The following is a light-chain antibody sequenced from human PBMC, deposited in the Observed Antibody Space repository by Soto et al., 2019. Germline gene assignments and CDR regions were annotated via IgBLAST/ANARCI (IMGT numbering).Light chain of an antibody. CDR2: GAS. V-gene: IGKV3-11*01. CDR3: QQRSNLIT. J-gene: IGKJ5*01. Sequence: EIVLTQSPATLSLSPGESATLSCRASRSVSSYLAWYQQKPGQAPRLLIYGASSRATGIPDRFSGSGSGTDFTLTISSLEPEDFAVYYCQQRSNLITFGQGTRLEIK. CDR1: RSVSSY.